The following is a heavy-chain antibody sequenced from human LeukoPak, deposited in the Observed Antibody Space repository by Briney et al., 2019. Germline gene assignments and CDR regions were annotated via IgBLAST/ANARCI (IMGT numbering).Heavy chain of an antibody. CDR1: GFTVSSNY. D-gene: IGHD4-17*01. CDR2: IYSGGST. CDR3: ARDIRVTTGYYMDV. V-gene: IGHV3-53*01. J-gene: IGHJ6*03. Sequence: GGSLRLSCAASGFTVSSNYMSWVRQAPGKGLELVSVIYSGGSTYYADSVKGRFTISRDNSKNTLYLQMNSLRAEDTAVYYCARDIRVTTGYYMDVWGKGTTVTVSS.